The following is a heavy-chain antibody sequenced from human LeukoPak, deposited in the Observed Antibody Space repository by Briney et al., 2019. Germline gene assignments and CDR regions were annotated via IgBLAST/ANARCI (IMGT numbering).Heavy chain of an antibody. CDR2: IRYDGRNK. J-gene: IGHJ4*02. D-gene: IGHD2-2*01. Sequence: PGGSLRLSCAASGFTFSRYGMNWVRQAPGKGLEWVAFIRYDGRNKYYADFVKGRFTISRDNSKNTLYLQMDSLRIEDTAVYYCAKDSSTSCHDWGQGTLVTVSS. V-gene: IGHV3-30*02. CDR1: GFTFSRYG. CDR3: AKDSSTSCHD.